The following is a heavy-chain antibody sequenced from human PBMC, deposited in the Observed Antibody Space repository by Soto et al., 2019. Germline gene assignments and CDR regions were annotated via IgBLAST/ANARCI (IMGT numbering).Heavy chain of an antibody. CDR1: GGSFSGYY. D-gene: IGHD3-16*01. CDR2: INHSGST. V-gene: IGHV4-34*01. Sequence: SETLSLTCAVYGGSFSGYYWSWIRQPPGKGLEWIGEINHSGSTSYNPSLKSRVTISVDTSKNQFSLHLSSVTAADTAVYYCARHAAYDSVWGKSDGSDYWGQGTLVTVSS. J-gene: IGHJ4*02. CDR3: ARHAAYDSVWGKSDGSDY.